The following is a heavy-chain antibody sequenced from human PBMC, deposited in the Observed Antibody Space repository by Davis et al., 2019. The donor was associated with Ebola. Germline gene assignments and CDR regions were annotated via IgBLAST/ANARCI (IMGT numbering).Heavy chain of an antibody. CDR1: GYTFTSYG. V-gene: IGHV1-18*01. CDR3: ARDLYSSGWYDEDAFDI. J-gene: IGHJ3*02. D-gene: IGHD6-19*01. Sequence: ASVKVSCKASGYTFTSYGISWVRQAPGQGLEWMGWISAYNGNTNYEQKLKGRVTMTTDTSTSTAYIELRSLRSDDTAVYYCARDLYSSGWYDEDAFDIWGQGTMVTVSS. CDR2: ISAYNGNT.